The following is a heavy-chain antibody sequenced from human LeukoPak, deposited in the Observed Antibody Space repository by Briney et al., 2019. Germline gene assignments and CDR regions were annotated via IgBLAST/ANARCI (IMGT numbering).Heavy chain of an antibody. J-gene: IGHJ6*02. D-gene: IGHD2-2*03. CDR3: ARGGYCCSSSCPYYCYGMDV. V-gene: IGHV3-74*01. CDR1: GFTFSSYW. Sequence: PGGSLRLSCAASGFTFSSYWMHWVRQAPGKGLVWVSRINSDGSSTSYADSVKGRFTISRDNAKNTLYLQMNSLRAEDTAVYYCARGGYCCSSSCPYYCYGMDVWGHGTTVTVSS. CDR2: INSDGSST.